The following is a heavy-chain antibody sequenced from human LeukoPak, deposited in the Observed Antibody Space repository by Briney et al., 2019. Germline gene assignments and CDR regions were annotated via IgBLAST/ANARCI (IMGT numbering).Heavy chain of an antibody. D-gene: IGHD5-18*01. V-gene: IGHV3-7*01. CDR1: GFTFSIYW. CDR2: IKQDGSEK. CDR3: ARDGYSYGNDY. J-gene: IGHJ4*02. Sequence: GGSLRLSCAASGFTFSIYWMSWVRQAPGKGLEWVANIKQDGSEKYYVDSVKGRFTISRGNAKNSLYLQMNSLRAEDTAVYYCARDGYSYGNDYWGQGTLVTVSS.